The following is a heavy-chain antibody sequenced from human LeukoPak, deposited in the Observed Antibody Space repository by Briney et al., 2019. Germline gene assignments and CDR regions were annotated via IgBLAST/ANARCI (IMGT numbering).Heavy chain of an antibody. V-gene: IGHV3-30*02. CDR2: IRYDGSNK. CDR1: GFTFSSYG. J-gene: IGHJ4*02. CDR3: AKPSETSPDIVVVPAAEYYFDY. Sequence: GGSLRLSCAASGFTFSSYGMHWVRQAPGRGLEWVAFIRYDGSNKYYADSVKGRFTISRDNSKNTLYLQMNSLRAEDTAVYYCAKPSETSPDIVVVPAAEYYFDYWGQGTLVTVSS. D-gene: IGHD2-2*01.